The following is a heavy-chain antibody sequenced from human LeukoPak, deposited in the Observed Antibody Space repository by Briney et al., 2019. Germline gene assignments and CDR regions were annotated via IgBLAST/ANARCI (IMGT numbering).Heavy chain of an antibody. CDR1: GGSISSYY. CDR2: IYYSGST. D-gene: IGHD2-15*01. V-gene: IGHV4-59*06. Sequence: SETLSLTCTVSGGSISSYYWSWIRQHPGKGLEWIGYIYYSGSTYYNPSLKSRVTISVDTSKNQFSLKLSSVTAADTAVYYCARAQCSGGSCYCGYWGQGTLVTVSS. J-gene: IGHJ4*02. CDR3: ARAQCSGGSCYCGY.